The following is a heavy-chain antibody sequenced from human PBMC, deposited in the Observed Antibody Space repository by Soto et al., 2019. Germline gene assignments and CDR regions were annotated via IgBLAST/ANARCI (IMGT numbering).Heavy chain of an antibody. D-gene: IGHD4-17*01. CDR3: ATTFDGANWFDP. J-gene: IGHJ5*02. V-gene: IGHV4-34*01. CDR1: GGSFRNYY. Sequence: PSETLSLTCGVYGGSFRNYYWIWVRQPPGKGLEWIGEINHSGSTNYNPSLKSRVTISVDTSKNQFSLKLSSVTAADTAVYYCATTFDGANWFDPWGQGTLVTVSS. CDR2: INHSGST.